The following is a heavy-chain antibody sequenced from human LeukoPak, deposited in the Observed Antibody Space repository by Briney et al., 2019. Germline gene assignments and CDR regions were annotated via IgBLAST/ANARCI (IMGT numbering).Heavy chain of an antibody. V-gene: IGHV3-30-3*01. D-gene: IGHD4-23*01. CDR3: ARGGGGNSRDVFDI. CDR1: GFTFTIYA. J-gene: IGHJ3*02. Sequence: GGSLRLSYAASGFTFTIYAMHWVRQAPGKGLEWVALISYDGNNKYYADSVKGRFSISRDNSKNTLSLQMNSLRVDDTAIYYCARGGGGNSRDVFDIWGXXTXATVAS. CDR2: ISYDGNNK.